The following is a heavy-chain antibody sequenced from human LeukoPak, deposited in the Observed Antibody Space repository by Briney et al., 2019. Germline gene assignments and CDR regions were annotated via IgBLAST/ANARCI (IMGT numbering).Heavy chain of an antibody. J-gene: IGHJ4*02. V-gene: IGHV3-23*01. CDR3: AKDPTDFDSSGQTYFDY. Sequence: GVLRLSCAASGFTFSSYAMSWVRQAPGKGLEWVSAISGSGGSTYYADSVRGRFTISRDNSKNTLYLQMNSLRAEDTAVYYCAKDPTDFDSSGQTYFDYWGQGSLVTVSS. D-gene: IGHD3-22*01. CDR1: GFTFSSYA. CDR2: ISGSGGST.